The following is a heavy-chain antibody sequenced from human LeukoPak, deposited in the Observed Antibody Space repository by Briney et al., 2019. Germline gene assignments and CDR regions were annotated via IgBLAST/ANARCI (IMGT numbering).Heavy chain of an antibody. CDR2: IIPIFGTA. D-gene: IGHD3-22*01. CDR1: GGTFSSYA. J-gene: IGHJ3*02. Sequence: PGSSVKVSCKASGGTFSSYAISWVRQAPGQGLEWMGGIIPIFGTANYAQKFQGRVTITADESTSTAYMELSSLRSEDTAVYYCAAASVVVVHDAFDIWGQGTMVTVSS. CDR3: AAASVVVVHDAFDI. V-gene: IGHV1-69*01.